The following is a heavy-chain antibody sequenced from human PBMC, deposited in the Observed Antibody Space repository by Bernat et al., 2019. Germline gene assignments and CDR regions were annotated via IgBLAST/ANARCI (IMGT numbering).Heavy chain of an antibody. CDR3: ARGRPYYYDSSGYYSYFDY. J-gene: IGHJ4*02. D-gene: IGHD3-22*01. Sequence: QVQLQQWGAGLLKPSETLSLTCAVYGGSFSGYYWSWIRQPPGKGLEWIGEINHSGSTNYNPSLKSRVTISVDTSKNQVSLKLSSVTAADTAVYYCARGRPYYYDSSGYYSYFDYWGQGTLVTVSS. CDR1: GGSFSGYY. V-gene: IGHV4-34*01. CDR2: INHSGST.